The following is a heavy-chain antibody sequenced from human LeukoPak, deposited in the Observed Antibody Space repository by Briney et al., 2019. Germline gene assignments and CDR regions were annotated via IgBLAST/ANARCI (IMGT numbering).Heavy chain of an antibody. J-gene: IGHJ5*02. CDR3: ARRGPPNMVRGVITWFDP. Sequence: SETLSLTCSVSGGSVTTPSYYWGWLRPPPGKGLVWIGSFYYDGSTYYNSSLKSRPTICVATSKNHFSLRLSSVTAADTAVYYCARRGPPNMVRGVITWFDPWGQGTLVTVSS. D-gene: IGHD3-10*01. V-gene: IGHV4-39*02. CDR1: GGSVTTPSYY. CDR2: FYYDGST.